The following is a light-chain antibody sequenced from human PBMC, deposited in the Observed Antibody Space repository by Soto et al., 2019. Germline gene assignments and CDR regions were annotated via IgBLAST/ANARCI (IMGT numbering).Light chain of an antibody. V-gene: IGKV3-15*01. CDR1: ESVRNN. CDR2: GTS. Sequence: EIVMTQSPATLSVPPGDRATLSCRALESVRNNLAWYQQKPGQAPRLLIYGTSIRAADIPARFSGSGSGTEFTLTISNLQSEDFAVYYCQQYYDWPTITVGQGTRLE. CDR3: QQYYDWPTIT. J-gene: IGKJ5*01.